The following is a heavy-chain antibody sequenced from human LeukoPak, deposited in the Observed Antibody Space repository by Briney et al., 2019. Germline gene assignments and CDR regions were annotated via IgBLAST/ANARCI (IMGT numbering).Heavy chain of an antibody. V-gene: IGHV1-2*02. CDR1: GYTFTGYY. J-gene: IGHJ4*02. D-gene: IGHD3-22*01. Sequence: ASVKVSCKASGYTFTGYYMHWVRQAPGQGLEWMGWINPNSGGTNYAQKFQGRVTMTRDTSISTAYMELSRLRSDDTAVYYCARDWVLTDPYYYDSSGYGAYFDYWGQGTLVTVSS. CDR2: INPNSGGT. CDR3: ARDWVLTDPYYYDSSGYGAYFDY.